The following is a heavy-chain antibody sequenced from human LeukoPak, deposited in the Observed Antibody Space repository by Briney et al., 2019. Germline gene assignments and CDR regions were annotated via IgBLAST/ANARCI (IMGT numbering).Heavy chain of an antibody. CDR3: AKVRRELLEFDS. V-gene: IGHV3-23*01. CDR1: GFTFDDYG. CDR2: MSNSGGGT. Sequence: GGSLRLSCAASGFTFDDYGMSWVRQAPGKGLEFVASMSNSGGGTDYADSVKGRFTISRDNPKNTLSLQMNSLRAEDTAVYYCAKVRRELLEFDSWGQGTLVTVSS. J-gene: IGHJ4*02. D-gene: IGHD1-26*01.